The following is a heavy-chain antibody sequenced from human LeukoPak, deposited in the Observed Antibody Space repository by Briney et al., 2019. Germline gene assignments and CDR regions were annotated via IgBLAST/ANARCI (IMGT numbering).Heavy chain of an antibody. CDR1: GFTFSDYY. D-gene: IGHD2-2*01. V-gene: IGHV3-11*04. CDR3: ARGYCSSTSCLGYMDV. J-gene: IGHJ6*03. CDR2: IGSSGSTI. Sequence: GGSLRLSCAASGFTFSDYYMSWIRQAPGKGLEWVSYIGSSGSTIYYADSVKGRFTISRDNAKNSLYLQMNSLRAEDTAVYYCARGYCSSTSCLGYMDVWGKGTTVTVSS.